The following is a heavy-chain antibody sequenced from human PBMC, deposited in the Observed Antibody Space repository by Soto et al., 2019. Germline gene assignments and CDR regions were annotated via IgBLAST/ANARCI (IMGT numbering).Heavy chain of an antibody. CDR2: INPNTGGT. Sequence: QVQLVQSGAEVKKPGASVKVSCKASGYTFTGYFIHWVRDVPGQGLEYLGWINPNTGGTDYAQKFQGRVTMTRDTSISTGFMDLKRLTSADTAVYYCARVASWAARDWFEPWGQGTLVTVS. CDR3: ARVASWAARDWFEP. CDR1: GYTFTGYF. J-gene: IGHJ5*02. V-gene: IGHV1-2*02. D-gene: IGHD2-15*01.